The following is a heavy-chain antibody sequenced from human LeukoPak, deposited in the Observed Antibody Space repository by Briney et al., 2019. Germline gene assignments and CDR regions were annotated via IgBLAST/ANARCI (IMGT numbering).Heavy chain of an antibody. CDR3: VKDPRDTYGTNWFVS. D-gene: IGHD2-21*01. J-gene: IGHJ5*01. CDR1: GFSFGNYA. CDR2: ISGTGGAT. V-gene: IGHV3-23*01. Sequence: GGSLRLSCVASGFSFGNYAMSWVRQAPGKGLQWVSQISGTGGATWYAGFARDRFTISRDNSKKTLYLQMSGLRVEDTAMYYCVKDPRDTYGTNWFVSWGQGTLLVVSS.